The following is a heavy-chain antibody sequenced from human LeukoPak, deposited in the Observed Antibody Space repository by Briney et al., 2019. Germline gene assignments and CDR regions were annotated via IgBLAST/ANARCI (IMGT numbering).Heavy chain of an antibody. CDR3: ARDRGYYDSSGYSD. CDR1: GGSFGGYY. J-gene: IGHJ4*02. CDR2: INHSGST. V-gene: IGHV4-34*01. D-gene: IGHD3-22*01. Sequence: SETLSPTCAVYGGSFGGYYWSWIRQPPGKGLEWIGEINHSGSTNYNPSLKSRVTISVDTSKNQFSLKLSSVTAADTAVYYCARDRGYYDSSGYSDWGQGTLVTVSS.